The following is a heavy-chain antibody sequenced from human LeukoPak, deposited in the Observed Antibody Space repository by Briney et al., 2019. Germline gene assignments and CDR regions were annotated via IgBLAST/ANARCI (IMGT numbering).Heavy chain of an antibody. CDR1: GFTFSSYW. CDR3: ARGGMVANAFDI. V-gene: IGHV3-7*04. D-gene: IGHD5-12*01. Sequence: GGSLRLSCAASGFTFSSYWMSWVRQAPGKGLEWVANIKKDGSEKFYVDSVKGRFTISRDNAKNSLYLQMNSLRAEDTAVYYCARGGMVANAFDIWGQGTMVTVSS. J-gene: IGHJ3*02. CDR2: IKKDGSEK.